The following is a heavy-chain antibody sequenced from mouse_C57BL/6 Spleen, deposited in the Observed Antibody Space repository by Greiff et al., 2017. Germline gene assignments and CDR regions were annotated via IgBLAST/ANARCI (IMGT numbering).Heavy chain of an antibody. Sequence: QVHVKQSGAELVRPGTSVKVSCKASGYAFTNYLIEWVKQRPGQGLEWIGVINPGSGGTNYNEKFKGKATLTADKSSSTAYMQLSSLTSEDSAVYFCARRVVATPYYAMDYWGQGTSVTVSS. V-gene: IGHV1-54*01. J-gene: IGHJ4*01. CDR1: GYAFTNYL. D-gene: IGHD1-1*01. CDR3: ARRVVATPYYAMDY. CDR2: INPGSGGT.